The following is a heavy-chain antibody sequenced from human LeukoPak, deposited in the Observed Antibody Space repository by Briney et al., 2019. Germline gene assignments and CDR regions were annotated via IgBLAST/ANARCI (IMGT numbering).Heavy chain of an antibody. CDR1: GFNFSTYS. CDR2: IGYSGTAI. J-gene: IGHJ4*02. Sequence: GGSLRLSCAASGFNFSTYSMTWVRQTPGKALEWISYIGYSGTAIYYADSVKGRFTISRDNSQNSLYLQMNSLRAEDTAVYYCARDLREQAADYWGQGTLVTVSS. D-gene: IGHD1-26*01. V-gene: IGHV3-48*01. CDR3: ARDLREQAADY.